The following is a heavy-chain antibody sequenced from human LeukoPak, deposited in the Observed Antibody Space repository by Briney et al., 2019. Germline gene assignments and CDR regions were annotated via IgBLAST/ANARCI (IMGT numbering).Heavy chain of an antibody. CDR3: ARDISGVANWFDP. J-gene: IGHJ5*02. D-gene: IGHD3-3*01. CDR1: GFTVSSNY. Sequence: PGGSLRLSCAASGFTVSSNYMSWVRQAPGKGLEWVAVINSGGSTYYADSVKGRFTISRDNSKNTLYLQMNSLRAEDTAVYYCARDISGVANWFDPWGQGTLVTVSS. V-gene: IGHV3-53*01. CDR2: INSGGST.